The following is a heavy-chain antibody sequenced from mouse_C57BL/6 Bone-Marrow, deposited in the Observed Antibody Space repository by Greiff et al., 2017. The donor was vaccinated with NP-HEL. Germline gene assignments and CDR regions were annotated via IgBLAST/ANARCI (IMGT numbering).Heavy chain of an antibody. CDR2: ISGGGGNT. D-gene: IGHD3-2*02. CDR3: ARQGGQA. CDR1: GFTFSSYT. V-gene: IGHV5-9*01. J-gene: IGHJ4*01. Sequence: EVQLVESGGGLVKPGGSLKLSCAASGFTFSSYTMSWVRQTPEKRLEWVATISGGGGNTYYPDSVKGRFTISRDNAKNTLYLQMSSLWAEDAALYCGARQGGQAWGQGTSVTVSS.